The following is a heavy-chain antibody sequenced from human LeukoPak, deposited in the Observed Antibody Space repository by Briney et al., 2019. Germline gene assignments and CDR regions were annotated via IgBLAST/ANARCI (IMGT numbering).Heavy chain of an antibody. CDR3: ARRLKSASQYMDV. J-gene: IGHJ6*03. V-gene: IGHV4-34*01. CDR2: INHSGKT. CDR1: GGSFSDYY. Sequence: PSETLSLTCAAYGGSFSDYYWSWIRQPPGKGLEWVGEINHSGKTNYNPSLKSRVSISVDTSKNQFSLKLSSVTAADTAIYYCARRLKSASQYMDVWGKGTTVTISS.